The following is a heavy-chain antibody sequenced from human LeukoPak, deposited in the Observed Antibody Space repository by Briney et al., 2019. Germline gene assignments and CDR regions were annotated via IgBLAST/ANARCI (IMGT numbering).Heavy chain of an antibody. V-gene: IGHV3-23*01. CDR2: ISASGDST. D-gene: IGHD3-9*01. J-gene: IGHJ6*02. CDR1: GVTFSNYA. Sequence: GGSLRLSCATSGVTFSNYAMSWVRQAPGKGLEWVSDISASGDSTYYAHSVKGRLTISRDNSKDTLYLQMNSLRAEDTAVYYCARGWLVIMDRYYYYYGMDVWGQGTTVTVSS. CDR3: ARGWLVIMDRYYYYYGMDV.